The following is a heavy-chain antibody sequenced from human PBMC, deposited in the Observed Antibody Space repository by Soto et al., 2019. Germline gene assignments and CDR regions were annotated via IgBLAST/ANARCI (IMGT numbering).Heavy chain of an antibody. CDR3: TGEVELLY. V-gene: IGHV3-30*01. D-gene: IGHD1-7*01. J-gene: IGHJ4*02. Sequence: SVNGRFTISRDNSKNTIYLQMNSLRPEDTAVYYCTGEVELLYWGQGTLVTVSS.